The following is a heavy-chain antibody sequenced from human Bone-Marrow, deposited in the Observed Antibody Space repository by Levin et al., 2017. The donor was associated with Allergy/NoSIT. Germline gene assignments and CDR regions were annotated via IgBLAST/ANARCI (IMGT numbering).Heavy chain of an antibody. CDR3: ARDPPYSSSCLNY. V-gene: IGHV1-2*02. CDR1: GYTFTDFY. D-gene: IGHD6-13*01. J-gene: IGHJ4*02. CDR2: INPNSGGT. Sequence: ASVKVSCKASGYTFTDFYIHWVRQAPGQGLECMGWINPNSGGTKYAQKFQGRVTMTRDTSISTAYMELTRLRFDDTAVYYCARDPPYSSSCLNYWGQGTLVTVSS.